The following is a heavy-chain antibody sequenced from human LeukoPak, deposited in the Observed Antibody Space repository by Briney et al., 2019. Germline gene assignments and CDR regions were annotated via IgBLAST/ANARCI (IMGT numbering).Heavy chain of an antibody. J-gene: IGHJ4*02. D-gene: IGHD2/OR15-2a*01. Sequence: SETLSLTCTVSGGSLSNYYWNWIRQPAGKELEWIGRILPSGQTTYNPSLKSRVTMSLDTSKNQVSPKLNTVTDADTAVYYCTRGREYGDYLDYWGQGTLVTVSS. V-gene: IGHV4-4*07. CDR2: ILPSGQT. CDR3: TRGREYGDYLDY. CDR1: GGSLSNYY.